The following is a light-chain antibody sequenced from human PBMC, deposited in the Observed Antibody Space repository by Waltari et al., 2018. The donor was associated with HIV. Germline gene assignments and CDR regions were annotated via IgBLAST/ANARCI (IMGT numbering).Light chain of an antibody. Sequence: QSALTQPASVSGSPGQSITISCTGSSSDVGGYNLLSWYQQHPGKAPKLIIYEGINRPSGVSNRFSGSKSGNTASLTISGLQAEDEADYYCCSYAGSSNWVFGGGTKLTVL. CDR1: SSDVGGYNL. CDR3: CSYAGSSNWV. V-gene: IGLV2-23*01. J-gene: IGLJ3*02. CDR2: EGI.